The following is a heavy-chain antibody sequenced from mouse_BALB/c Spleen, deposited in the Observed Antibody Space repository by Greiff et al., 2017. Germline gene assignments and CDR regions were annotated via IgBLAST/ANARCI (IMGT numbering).Heavy chain of an antibody. CDR3: ARDGDYYGSRTMDY. D-gene: IGHD1-1*01. CDR2: INSNGGST. J-gene: IGHJ2*01. Sequence: EVQRVESGGGLVQPGGSLKLSCAASGFTFSSYGMSWVRQTPDKRLELVATINSNGGSTYYPDSVKGRFTISRDNAKNTLYLQMSSLKSEDTAMYYCARDGDYYGSRTMDYWGQGTTLTVSS. CDR1: GFTFSSYG. V-gene: IGHV5-6-3*01.